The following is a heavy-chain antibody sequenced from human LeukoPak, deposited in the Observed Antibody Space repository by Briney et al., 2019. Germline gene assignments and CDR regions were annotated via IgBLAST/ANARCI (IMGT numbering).Heavy chain of an antibody. D-gene: IGHD6-19*01. CDR3: ARGSSGWYSIDY. J-gene: IGHJ4*02. V-gene: IGHV4-4*07. CDR2: IYSSGST. CDR1: GGSISSYY. Sequence: SETLSLTCTVSGGSISSYYWSWIRQPAGKGLEWIGRIYSSGSTNYNPSLKSRVTMSVDTSKHQFSLRLSSVTAADTAVYYCARGSSGWYSIDYWGQGTLVTVSS.